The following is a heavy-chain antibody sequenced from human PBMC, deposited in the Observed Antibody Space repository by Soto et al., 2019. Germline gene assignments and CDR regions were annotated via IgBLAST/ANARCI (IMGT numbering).Heavy chain of an antibody. CDR3: ARVFSSSSGWMYYFDF. Sequence: QVQLQESGPGLVESSGTLSLTCEVSSGSISSGNWWSWVRQPPGKGLEWIGEIYYTGATNYNPSLKSRATMTIDKSKDQFSLNLRSATAADTAVYYCARVFSSSSGWMYYFDFWGQGILVSVSS. CDR2: IYYTGAT. D-gene: IGHD6-25*01. V-gene: IGHV4-4*02. J-gene: IGHJ4*02. CDR1: SGSISSGNW.